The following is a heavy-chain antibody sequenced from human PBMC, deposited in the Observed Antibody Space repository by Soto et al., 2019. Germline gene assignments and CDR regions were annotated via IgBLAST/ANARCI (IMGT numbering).Heavy chain of an antibody. CDR2: ISGSGGST. Sequence: PGGSLRLSCAASGFTFSSYAMSWVRQAPGKGLEWVSAISGSGGSTYYADSVKGRFTISRDNSKNTLYLQMNSLRAEDTAVYYCAKDRSSSVHDILTGYSPFDYWGQGTLVTVSS. D-gene: IGHD3-9*01. J-gene: IGHJ4*02. CDR3: AKDRSSSVHDILTGYSPFDY. CDR1: GFTFSSYA. V-gene: IGHV3-23*01.